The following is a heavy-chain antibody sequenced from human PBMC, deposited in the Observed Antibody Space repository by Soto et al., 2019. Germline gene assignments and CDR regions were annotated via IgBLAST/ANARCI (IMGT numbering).Heavy chain of an antibody. Sequence: PGESLKISCKGSGYSFTSYWIGWVRQMPGKGLEWMGIIFPGDSDARLSPSFQGQVTISADKSITTAYLHWSSLKASDTAMYYCARQLTMGWTTLNAFDIWGQGTMVTVSS. J-gene: IGHJ3*02. CDR3: ARQLTMGWTTLNAFDI. CDR2: IFPGDSDA. D-gene: IGHD6-19*01. CDR1: GYSFTSYW. V-gene: IGHV5-51*01.